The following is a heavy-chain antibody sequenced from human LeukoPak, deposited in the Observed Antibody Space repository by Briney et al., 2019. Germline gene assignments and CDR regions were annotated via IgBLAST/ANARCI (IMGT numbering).Heavy chain of an antibody. V-gene: IGHV1-69*04. Sequence: SVKVSCKASVGIFSSYAISWVGQAPGKGLDWMGRIIPIFGIVNYAQKFQGRVTITADKSTSTAYMELSSLRSEDTAVYYCARESRSGYDWDYWGQGTLVTVSS. CDR1: VGIFSSYA. D-gene: IGHD5-12*01. CDR3: ARESRSGYDWDY. J-gene: IGHJ4*02. CDR2: IIPIFGIV.